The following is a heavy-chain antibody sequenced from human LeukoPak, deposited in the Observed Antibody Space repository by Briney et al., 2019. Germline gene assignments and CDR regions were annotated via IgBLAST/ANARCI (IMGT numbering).Heavy chain of an antibody. CDR2: ISSSSSYI. Sequence: PGGSLRLSCAASGFIFSSYSMNWVRQAPGKGLEWVSSISSSSSYIYYADSVKGRFTISRDNAKNSLYLQMNSLRAEDTAVYYCASGKKGARIAAAGTWGQGTLVTVSS. J-gene: IGHJ5*02. CDR1: GFIFSSYS. CDR3: ASGKKGARIAAAGT. D-gene: IGHD6-13*01. V-gene: IGHV3-21*01.